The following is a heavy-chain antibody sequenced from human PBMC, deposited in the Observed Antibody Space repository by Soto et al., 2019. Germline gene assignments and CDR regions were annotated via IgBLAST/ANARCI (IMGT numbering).Heavy chain of an antibody. V-gene: IGHV4-59*01. CDR3: ARGHDDSGDKFGAFDI. J-gene: IGHJ3*02. CDR1: GGSIRSYY. D-gene: IGHD4-17*01. Sequence: QVQLQESGPGLVKPSETLSLTCTVSGGSIRSYYWSWIRQPPGKGLEWIGYIYHSGSTKYNPSLKSRVTIAVDTSKKQYSLKVTSVTAADTAVYYCARGHDDSGDKFGAFDIWGRGTMVTVSS. CDR2: IYHSGST.